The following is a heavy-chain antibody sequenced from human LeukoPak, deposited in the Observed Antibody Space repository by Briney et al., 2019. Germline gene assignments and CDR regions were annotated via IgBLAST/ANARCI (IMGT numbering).Heavy chain of an antibody. V-gene: IGHV3-21*01. J-gene: IGHJ4*02. CDR1: GFTFTSYN. CDR3: AKDIYGGSWPNDY. Sequence: GGPLRLSCAASGFTFTSYNMNWVRQAPGKGLEWVSSISSSSSYIYYADSVKGRFTISRDNAKNSLYLQMISLRAEDTAVYYCAKDIYGGSWPNDYWGQGTLVTVSS. D-gene: IGHD4-23*01. CDR2: ISSSSSYI.